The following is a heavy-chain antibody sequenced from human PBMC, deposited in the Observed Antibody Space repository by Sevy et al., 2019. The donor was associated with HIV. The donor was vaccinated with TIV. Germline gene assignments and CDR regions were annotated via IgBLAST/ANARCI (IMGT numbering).Heavy chain of an antibody. Sequence: GGSLRLSCAASGFTFSSYVMHWVRQAPGKWLEWVALIWYDGTIKYYADSVKGRFTISRDNSKDTLFLQMNSLTPEDTAVYYCARGGGYCGGDCYSIDYWGQGALVTVSS. D-gene: IGHD2-21*02. J-gene: IGHJ4*02. CDR1: GFTFSSYV. CDR2: IWYDGTIK. V-gene: IGHV3-33*08. CDR3: ARGGGYCGGDCYSIDY.